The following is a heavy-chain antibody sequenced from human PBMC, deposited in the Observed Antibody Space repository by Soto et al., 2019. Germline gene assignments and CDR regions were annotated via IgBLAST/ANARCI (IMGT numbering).Heavy chain of an antibody. V-gene: IGHV3-9*01. CDR3: XXXXXXXXXLYDAFDI. J-gene: IGHJ3*02. CDR1: GFRFDDYA. Sequence: EVQLVESGGGLVQPGRSLRLSCAASGFRFDDYAMHWVRQAPGKGLEXVSGISYNSGSIGYADSVKGRFTISRDTAKNSLYLQMNSLRAEDXXXXYXXXXXXXXXXLYDAFDIWGQGTMVTVSS. CDR2: ISYNSGSI.